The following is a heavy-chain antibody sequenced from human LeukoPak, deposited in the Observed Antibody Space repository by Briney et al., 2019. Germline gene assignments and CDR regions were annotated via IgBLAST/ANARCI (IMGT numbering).Heavy chain of an antibody. CDR2: LYPADSDI. CDR1: GYSFTSYW. J-gene: IGHJ4*02. Sequence: GESLKISCKGSGYSFTSYWIGWVRPTPGKGLEWMGILYPADSDIRYSPSFEGQVTISADKSITTAYLQWSGLTASDTAMYYCARGNSYGYRRFDYWGQGTLVTVSS. CDR3: ARGNSYGYRRFDY. D-gene: IGHD5-18*01. V-gene: IGHV5-51*01.